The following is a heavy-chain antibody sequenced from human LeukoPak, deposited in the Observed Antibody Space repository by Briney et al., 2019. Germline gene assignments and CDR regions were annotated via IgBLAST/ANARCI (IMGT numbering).Heavy chain of an antibody. CDR2: IRHDGSTN. V-gene: IGHV3-33*01. CDR1: GFIFSSYG. D-gene: IGHD6-19*01. J-gene: IGHJ4*02. Sequence: GGSLSLTCAASGFIFSSYGRHWIRQAPGKGLEWMAVIRHDGSTNYYADSVRGRFTISRDNSMNTLYLQMNSLRAEDTAVYYCARSRVGQWQNLYYFDYCGQGTLVTVSS. CDR3: ARSRVGQWQNLYYFDY.